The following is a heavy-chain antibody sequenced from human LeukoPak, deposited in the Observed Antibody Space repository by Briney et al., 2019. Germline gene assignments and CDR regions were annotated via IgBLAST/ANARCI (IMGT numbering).Heavy chain of an antibody. D-gene: IGHD5-18*01. V-gene: IGHV3-23*01. CDR1: GFTFSSYA. J-gene: IGHJ4*02. CDR3: AKEEYSYGPDFDY. Sequence: GGSLRLSCAASGFTFSSYAMTWVRQAPGKGLEWVSSFSFNGESTYYADSAKGRFTISRDNSKNTLYLQMNSLRAEDTAVYYCAKEEYSYGPDFDYWGQGTLVTVSS. CDR2: FSFNGEST.